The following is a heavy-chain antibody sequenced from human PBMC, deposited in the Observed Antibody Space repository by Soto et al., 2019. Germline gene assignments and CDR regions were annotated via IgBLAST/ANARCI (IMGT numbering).Heavy chain of an antibody. Sequence: GGSLRLSCAASGFTFSSYAMSWVRQAPGKGLEWVSAISGSGGSTYYADSVKGRFTISRDNSKNTLYLQMNSLRAEDTAVYYCARAPRVGVAAAGTGYFQHWGQGTLVTVSS. CDR3: ARAPRVGVAAAGTGYFQH. D-gene: IGHD6-13*01. J-gene: IGHJ1*01. V-gene: IGHV3-23*01. CDR1: GFTFSSYA. CDR2: ISGSGGST.